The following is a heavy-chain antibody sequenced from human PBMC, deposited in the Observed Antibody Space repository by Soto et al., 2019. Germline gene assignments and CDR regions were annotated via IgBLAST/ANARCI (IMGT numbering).Heavy chain of an antibody. Sequence: EVQLVESGGGLIQPGTSLRLSCAASGFTFSGFCMHWVRQAPGKGLVWVARINSDGSSTTYADSVKGRFTISRDKAKNMPYSKMNTLRIEDTEMYYFAKDLRYCSGGTSYIYYYGMDFWGPGTTVTVSS. CDR3: AKDLRYCSGGTSYIYYYGMDF. CDR1: GFTFSGFC. CDR2: INSDGSST. V-gene: IGHV3-74*01. D-gene: IGHD2-15*01. J-gene: IGHJ6*02.